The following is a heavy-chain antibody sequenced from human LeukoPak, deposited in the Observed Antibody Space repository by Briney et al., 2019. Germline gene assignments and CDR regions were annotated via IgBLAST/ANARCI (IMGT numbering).Heavy chain of an antibody. D-gene: IGHD4-23*01. CDR3: ARHMTTVISPFDY. J-gene: IGHJ4*02. Sequence: GESLKISCKGSGYRFTSYWIGWVRQMPGKGLEWTGIIYPGDSDTRYSPSFQGQVTISADRSTSTAYLQWSSLKASDTAMYYCARHMTTVISPFDYWGQGSLVTVSS. V-gene: IGHV5-51*01. CDR2: IYPGDSDT. CDR1: GYRFTSYW.